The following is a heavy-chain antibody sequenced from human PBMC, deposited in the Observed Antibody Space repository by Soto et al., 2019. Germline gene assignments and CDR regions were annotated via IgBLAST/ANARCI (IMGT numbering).Heavy chain of an antibody. V-gene: IGHV1-18*01. CDR2: INADNGFT. Sequence: QVQLLQSWSEVKKPGASVKVSCEASGYTFTSFGITWVRQAPGQGLEWMGWINADNGFTNYAQNFQGRVTMTTDTXTSTAYMELRSLRSDDTAVYYCARVVVGWKSPFDYWGQGTLVTVSS. CDR3: ARVVVGWKSPFDY. D-gene: IGHD6-19*01. CDR1: GYTFTSFG. J-gene: IGHJ4*02.